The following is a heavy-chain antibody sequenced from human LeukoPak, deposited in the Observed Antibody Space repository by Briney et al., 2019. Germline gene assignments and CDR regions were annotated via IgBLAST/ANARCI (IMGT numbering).Heavy chain of an antibody. CDR3: ARTRYYYNSRSYGAPYYFDY. CDR2: INYSGNT. CDR1: GGSITSSGYY. V-gene: IGHV4-39*01. D-gene: IGHD3-10*01. J-gene: IGHJ4*02. Sequence: SETLSLTCSVSGGSITSSGYYWVWVRQPPGKGLEWIGSINYSGNTYYNASLRGRVTMSVDTSKNQFSLKLSSVTAADTAVYYCARTRYYYNSRSYGAPYYFDYWGQGTLVTVSS.